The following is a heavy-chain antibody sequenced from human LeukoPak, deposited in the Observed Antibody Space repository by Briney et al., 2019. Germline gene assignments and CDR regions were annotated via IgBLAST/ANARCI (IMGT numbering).Heavy chain of an antibody. Sequence: ASVKVSCKASGYTFTSYYMHWVRQAPGQGLEWMGIINPSGGSTSYAQKFQGRVTMTRDMSTSTVYMELSSLRSEDTAVYYCASSYGSGSYYNRDAFDIWGQGTMVTVSS. D-gene: IGHD3-10*01. CDR1: GYTFTSYY. CDR3: ASSYGSGSYYNRDAFDI. V-gene: IGHV1-46*01. J-gene: IGHJ3*02. CDR2: INPSGGST.